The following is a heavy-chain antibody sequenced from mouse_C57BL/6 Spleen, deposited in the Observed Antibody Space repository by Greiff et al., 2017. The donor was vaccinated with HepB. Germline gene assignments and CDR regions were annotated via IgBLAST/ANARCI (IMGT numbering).Heavy chain of an antibody. CDR2: IYPGSGST. CDR1: GYTFTSYW. J-gene: IGHJ2*01. D-gene: IGHD1-1*01. Sequence: VKLMESGAELVKPGASVKMSCKASGYTFTSYWITWVKQRPGQGLEWIGDIYPGSGSTNYNEKFKSKATLTVDTSSSTAYMQLSSLTSEDSAVYYCARGDYYGDYFDYWGQGTTLTVSS. CDR3: ARGDYYGDYFDY. V-gene: IGHV1-55*01.